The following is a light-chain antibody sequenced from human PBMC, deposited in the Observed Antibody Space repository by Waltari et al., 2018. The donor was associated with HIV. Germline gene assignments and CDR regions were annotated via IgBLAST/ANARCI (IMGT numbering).Light chain of an antibody. V-gene: IGLV6-57*04. CDR2: EDN. Sequence: FILTQPHSVSESPGKTVIISCTRNSGDIASKYVQWYQQRPGSAPTPVIYEDNRRPSGVPDRFSGSIDSASNSAFLTISGLKTEDEAAYYCQSYDYTIPVFGGGTKLTVL. J-gene: IGLJ3*02. CDR3: QSYDYTIPV. CDR1: SGDIASKY.